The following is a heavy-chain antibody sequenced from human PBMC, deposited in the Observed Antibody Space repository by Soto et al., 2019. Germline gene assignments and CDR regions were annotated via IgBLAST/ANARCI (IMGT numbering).Heavy chain of an antibody. J-gene: IGHJ2*01. CDR3: ARLIPACELLAYPPPFHALVF. CDR2: ISPKNGNT. D-gene: IGHD6-13*01. CDR1: GYTFINFG. Sequence: SSLKVSCKDSGYTFINFGITWVRQAPGQGLEWMGWISPKNGNTNYAQKFQGRLGMTTETSTTTSYMELRSLRSDDTAVYYCARLIPACELLAYPPPFHALVFWG. V-gene: IGHV1-18*04.